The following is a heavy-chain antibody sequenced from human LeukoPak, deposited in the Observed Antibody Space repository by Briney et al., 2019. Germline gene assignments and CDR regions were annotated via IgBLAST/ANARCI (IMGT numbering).Heavy chain of an antibody. D-gene: IGHD3-10*01. J-gene: IGHJ4*02. CDR3: ASGYYYGSSSYYHTGYLDH. CDR1: GGIFSTSA. V-gene: IGHV1-69*05. CDR2: ISPISETP. Sequence: SVKVSFKASGGIFSTSAISWVRQAPGHGLEWMGGISPISETPNYALRFQGRVTITRDESTATAYMELTSLRSDDTDVYYCASGYYYGSSSYYHTGYLDHWAQGTLVTVSS.